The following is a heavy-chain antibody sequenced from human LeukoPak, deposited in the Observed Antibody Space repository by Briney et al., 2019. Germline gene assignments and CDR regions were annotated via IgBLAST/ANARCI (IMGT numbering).Heavy chain of an antibody. D-gene: IGHD2-2*01. CDR3: AKAAGGYCSSTSCPPLDY. J-gene: IGHJ4*02. CDR1: GFTLSHYY. CDR2: ISSSGDTI. V-gene: IGHV3-11*04. Sequence: GGSLRLSCAASGFTLSHYYMTWIRQAPGKGLEWLSCISSSGDTIYYADSVKGRFTISRDNSKNTLYLQMNSLRAEDTAVYYCAKAAGGYCSSTSCPPLDYWGQGTLVTVSS.